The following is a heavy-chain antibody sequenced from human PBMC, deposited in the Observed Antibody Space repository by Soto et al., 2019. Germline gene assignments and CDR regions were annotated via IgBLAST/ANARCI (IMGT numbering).Heavy chain of an antibody. V-gene: IGHV3-30*04. Sequence: QVQLVESGGGVVQPGRSLRLSCAASGFTFSSYAMHWVRQAPGKGLEWVAVIAYDGRNKYYADSVKGRFTISRDNSKNTLYLQMNSLRSEETAVYYCARYLERVFDYWGQGTLVTVSS. CDR2: IAYDGRNK. CDR3: ARYLERVFDY. D-gene: IGHD1-1*01. J-gene: IGHJ4*02. CDR1: GFTFSSYA.